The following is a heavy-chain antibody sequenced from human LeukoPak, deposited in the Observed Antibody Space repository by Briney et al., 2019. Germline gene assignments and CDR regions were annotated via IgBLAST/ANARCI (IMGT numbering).Heavy chain of an antibody. CDR2: ISYDGSSK. J-gene: IGHJ4*02. CDR1: GFTFSSYP. V-gene: IGHV3-30*04. D-gene: IGHD3-22*01. Sequence: GRSLRLSCAASGFTFSSYPMHWVRQAPGKGLEWVAVISYDGSSKYYAESVKGRFTISRDDSKNTLYLQMNRLRAVDTAVYYCARDYGVSVYYQPGRNWGQGTLVTVSS. CDR3: ARDYGVSVYYQPGRN.